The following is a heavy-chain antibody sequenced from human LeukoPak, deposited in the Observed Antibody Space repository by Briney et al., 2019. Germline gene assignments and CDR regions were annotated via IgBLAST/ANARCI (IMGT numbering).Heavy chain of an antibody. CDR3: ARGSITDY. CDR1: GYTFTSYD. Sequence: SAVNVSCKASGYTFTSYDINWVRQATGQGLEWMGWMNPNSGDTGYAQKFQGRVTMTRNTSISTAYMELSSLRSEDTAMYYCARGSITDYWGQGTLVTVSS. J-gene: IGHJ4*02. V-gene: IGHV1-8*01. D-gene: IGHD1-14*01. CDR2: MNPNSGDT.